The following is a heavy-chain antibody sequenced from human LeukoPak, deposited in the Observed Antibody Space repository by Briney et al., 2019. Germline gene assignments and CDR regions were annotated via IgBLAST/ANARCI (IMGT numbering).Heavy chain of an antibody. Sequence: SETLSLTCTVSGGSISTYYWNWIRQPPGKGLEWIGYIYYSGSTNYNPSLKGRVTISVHTSKKLFYLKLSSVTDADAAMYYCASGFDILTGYFRQWGQGTLVSVSS. V-gene: IGHV4-59*01. CDR2: IYYSGST. CDR1: GGSISTYY. J-gene: IGHJ4*02. CDR3: ASGFDILTGYFRQ. D-gene: IGHD3-9*01.